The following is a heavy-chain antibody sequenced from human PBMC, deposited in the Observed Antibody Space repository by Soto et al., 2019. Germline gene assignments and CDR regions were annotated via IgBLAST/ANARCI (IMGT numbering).Heavy chain of an antibody. Sequence: ASVKVSCKASGDTFISYDINWVRQATGQGLEWMGRMNPNSGNTGYAEKFQGRVTMTRNISINTAYMELSSLRSEDTAVYYCARWATGTYYGMDVWGQGTTVTVSS. CDR1: GDTFISYD. V-gene: IGHV1-8*01. CDR2: MNPNSGNT. D-gene: IGHD3-10*01. J-gene: IGHJ6*02. CDR3: ARWATGTYYGMDV.